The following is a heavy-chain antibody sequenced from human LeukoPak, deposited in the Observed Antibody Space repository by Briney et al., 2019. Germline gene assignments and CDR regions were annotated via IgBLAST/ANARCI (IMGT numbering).Heavy chain of an antibody. CDR1: GYTFTGYY. CDR2: INPNSGGT. J-gene: IGHJ4*02. Sequence: ASVKVSCKASGYTFTGYYMHWVRQAPGQGLERMGWINPNSGGTNYAQKFQGRVTMTRDTSISTAYMELSRLRSDDTAVYYCARSMVRGVIITGHFDYWGQGTLVTVSS. D-gene: IGHD3-10*01. V-gene: IGHV1-2*02. CDR3: ARSMVRGVIITGHFDY.